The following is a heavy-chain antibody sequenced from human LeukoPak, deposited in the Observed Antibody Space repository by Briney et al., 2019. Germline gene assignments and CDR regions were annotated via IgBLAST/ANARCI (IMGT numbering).Heavy chain of an antibody. J-gene: IGHJ6*02. D-gene: IGHD6-6*01. CDR3: ARAPIAARRATYYYYGMDV. CDR2: IYHSGST. Sequence: SETLSLTCAVSGDSISSAGYSWTWIRQPPGKGLEWIGYIYHSGSTNYNPSLKSRVTISVDTSKNQFSLKLSSVTAADTAVYYCARAPIAARRATYYYYGMDVWGQGTTVTVSS. V-gene: IGHV4-30-2*02. CDR1: GDSISSAGYS.